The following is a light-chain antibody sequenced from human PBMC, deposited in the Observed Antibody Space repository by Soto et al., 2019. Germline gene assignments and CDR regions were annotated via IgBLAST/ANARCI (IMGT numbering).Light chain of an antibody. CDR3: VEGSYWPFT. J-gene: IGKJ2*01. V-gene: IGKV2-30*01. CDR2: KAS. Sequence: DVVMTQSPLSLPVTLGQPASISCRSSQSLVNSGGNTFLNWFHQRPGQSPRRLIYKASHRDSGVPDRFSWSGSGSACTLISSRVEAALVGVYSWVEGSYWPFTFGQGAKLEI. CDR1: QSLVNSGGNTF.